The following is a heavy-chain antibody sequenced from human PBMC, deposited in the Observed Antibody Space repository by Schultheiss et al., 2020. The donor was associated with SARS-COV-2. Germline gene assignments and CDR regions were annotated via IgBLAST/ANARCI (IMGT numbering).Heavy chain of an antibody. Sequence: SETLSLTCAVYGGSFSGYYWSWIRQPPGKGLEWIGYIYYSGSTNYNPSLKSRVTISVDTSKNQFSLKLSSVTAADTAVYYCARWGCSSTSCYYSLRHRGSRAFDIWGQGTVVTVSS. CDR3: ARWGCSSTSCYYSLRHRGSRAFDI. V-gene: IGHV4-59*12. CDR1: GGSFSGYY. J-gene: IGHJ3*02. D-gene: IGHD2-2*01. CDR2: IYYSGST.